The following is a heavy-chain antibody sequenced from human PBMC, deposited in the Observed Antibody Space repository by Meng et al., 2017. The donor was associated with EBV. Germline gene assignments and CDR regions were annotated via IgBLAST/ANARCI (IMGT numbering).Heavy chain of an antibody. CDR3: ARETSGYDFNWFDP. J-gene: IGHJ5*02. CDR1: GYTFTSYG. V-gene: IGHV1-18*01. D-gene: IGHD5-12*01. Sequence: HVSLDEAGSEVKKPGASVKGSCKASGYTFTSYGISWVRQATGQGLEWMGWISAYNGNTNYAQKLQGRVTMTTDTSTSTAYMELRSLRSDDTAVYYCARETSGYDFNWFDPWGQGTLVTVSS. CDR2: ISAYNGNT.